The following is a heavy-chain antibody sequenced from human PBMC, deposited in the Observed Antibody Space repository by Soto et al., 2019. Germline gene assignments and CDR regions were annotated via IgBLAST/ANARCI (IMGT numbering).Heavy chain of an antibody. D-gene: IGHD4-4*01. V-gene: IGHV3-30*18. CDR2: ISYDGTYQ. CDR1: GFMFSSFG. CDR3: AKQHSDLVIGAFDV. Sequence: LRLSCAASGFMFSSFGIHWVRQAPGKGLEWVAVISYDGTYQYYDDSVKGRFTISRDNFGNTVALQMNSLRPEDTAVYYCAKQHSDLVIGAFDVWGPGAVVTVSS. J-gene: IGHJ3*01.